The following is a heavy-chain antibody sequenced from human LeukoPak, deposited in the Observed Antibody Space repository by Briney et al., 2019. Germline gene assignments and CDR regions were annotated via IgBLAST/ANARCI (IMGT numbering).Heavy chain of an antibody. D-gene: IGHD1-7*01. Sequence: SETLSLTCAVYGGSFSGYYWSWIRQPPGKGLEWIGEINHSGSTNYNPSLKSRVTISVDTSKIQFSLKLSSVTAADTAVYYCAKLPATNYYYYMDVWGKGTTVTVSS. CDR3: AKLPATNYYYYMDV. J-gene: IGHJ6*03. V-gene: IGHV4-34*01. CDR2: INHSGST. CDR1: GGSFSGYY.